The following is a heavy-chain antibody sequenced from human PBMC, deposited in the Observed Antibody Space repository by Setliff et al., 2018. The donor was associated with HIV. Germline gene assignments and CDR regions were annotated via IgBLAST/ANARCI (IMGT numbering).Heavy chain of an antibody. J-gene: IGHJ6*03. CDR1: GGSISSGGYY. CDR2: IHYSGST. CDR3: ARVYYYGSPHMDV. Sequence: SETLSLTCTVSGGSISSGGYYWSWIRQHPGKGLEWIGYIHYSGSTYYNPSLKSRVTISVDTSKNQFSLKLSSVTAADTAVYYCARVYYYGSPHMDVWGKGTTVTVSS. V-gene: IGHV4-31*03. D-gene: IGHD3-10*01.